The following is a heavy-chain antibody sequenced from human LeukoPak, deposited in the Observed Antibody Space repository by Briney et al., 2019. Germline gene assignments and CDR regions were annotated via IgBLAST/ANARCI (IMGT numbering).Heavy chain of an antibody. D-gene: IGHD2-21*02. V-gene: IGHV3-48*03. J-gene: IGHJ4*02. CDR2: LTGIGNTI. Sequence: GSLRLSCAASGFTFRNYKMHWVRQAPGKGLEWVSYLTGIGNTIDYAGSVRGRFTISRDNAKNSLYLQMNSLRVEDTAVYFCAREGSTDCHFDYWGQGTLVTVSS. CDR3: AREGSTDCHFDY. CDR1: GFTFRNYK.